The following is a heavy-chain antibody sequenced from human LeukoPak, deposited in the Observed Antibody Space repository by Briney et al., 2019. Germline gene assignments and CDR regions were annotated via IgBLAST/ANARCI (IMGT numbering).Heavy chain of an antibody. D-gene: IGHD3-22*01. Sequence: SETLSLTCAVSGGSISSSNWWSWVRPPPGKGLEWIGEIYHSGSTNYNPSLKSRVTISVDKSKNQFSLKLSSVTAADTAVYYCARAWYYDSSGYFTGDNWGQGTLVTVSS. V-gene: IGHV4-4*02. CDR2: IYHSGST. CDR3: ARAWYYDSSGYFTGDN. CDR1: GGSISSSNW. J-gene: IGHJ4*02.